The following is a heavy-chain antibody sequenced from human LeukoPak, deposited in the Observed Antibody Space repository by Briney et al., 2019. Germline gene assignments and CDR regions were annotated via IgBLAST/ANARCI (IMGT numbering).Heavy chain of an antibody. J-gene: IGHJ4*02. D-gene: IGHD2-15*01. Sequence: GGSLRPSCAASGFTFSSYTMSWVRQAPGKGLEWVSAISDSGGRTYYADSVEGRFTISRDNSKDTLYLEMNSLRAEDTAVYYCANLGGGTCPEGYWGQGTLVTVSS. CDR2: ISDSGGRT. V-gene: IGHV3-23*01. CDR3: ANLGGGTCPEGY. CDR1: GFTFSSYT.